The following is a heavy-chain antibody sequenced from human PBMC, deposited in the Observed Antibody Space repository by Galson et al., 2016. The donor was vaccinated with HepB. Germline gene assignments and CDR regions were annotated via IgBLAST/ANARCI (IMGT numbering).Heavy chain of an antibody. Sequence: SETLSLTCTVSGGSVNSDTYHWSWIRQPPGKGLEWIGYTYNSGGSANYNPSLTSRVTISVDTSKNQFSLKLSSVTAADTAVYYCATYLVGRGGRGSWGQGTLLTVSS. CDR3: ATYLVGRGGRGS. D-gene: IGHD4-23*01. V-gene: IGHV4-61*01. CDR1: GGSVNSDTYH. CDR2: TYNSGGSA. J-gene: IGHJ5*02.